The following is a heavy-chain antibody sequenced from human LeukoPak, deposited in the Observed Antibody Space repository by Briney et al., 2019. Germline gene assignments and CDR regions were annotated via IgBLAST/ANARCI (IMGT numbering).Heavy chain of an antibody. D-gene: IGHD3-3*01. CDR2: ISGSGGST. V-gene: IGHV3-23*01. Sequence: PGGSLRLSCAAPGFTFSSYAMSWVRQAPGKGLEWVSAISGSGGSTYYADSVKGRFTISRDNSKNTLYLQMNSLRAEDTAVYYCAKDLTYYDFWSGRPSYYYGMDVWGQGTTVTVSS. CDR1: GFTFSSYA. J-gene: IGHJ6*02. CDR3: AKDLTYYDFWSGRPSYYYGMDV.